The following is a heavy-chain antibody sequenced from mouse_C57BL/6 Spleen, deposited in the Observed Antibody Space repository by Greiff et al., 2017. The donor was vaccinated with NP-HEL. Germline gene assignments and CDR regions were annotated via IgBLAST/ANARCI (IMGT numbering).Heavy chain of an antibody. CDR3: ARDGGFYYAMDY. J-gene: IGHJ4*01. CDR1: GYAFSSSW. CDR2: IYPGDGDT. V-gene: IGHV1-82*01. D-gene: IGHD2-3*01. Sequence: QVQQQQSGPELVKPGASVKISCKASGYAFSSSWMNWVKQRPGKGLEWIGRIYPGDGDTNYNGKFKGKATLTADKSSSTAYMQLSSLTSEDSAVYFCARDGGFYYAMDYWGQGTSVTVSS.